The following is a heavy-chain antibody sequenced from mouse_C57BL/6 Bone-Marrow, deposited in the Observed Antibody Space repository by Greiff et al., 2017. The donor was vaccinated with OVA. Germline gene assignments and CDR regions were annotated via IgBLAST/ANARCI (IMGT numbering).Heavy chain of an antibody. CDR1: GFTFSSYA. V-gene: IGHV5-4*01. J-gene: IGHJ2*01. CDR2: ISDGGSYT. D-gene: IGHD1-1*01. CDR3: ARSHYYGGSHFDY. Sequence: VQLKESGGGLVKPGGSLKLSCAASGFTFSSYAMSWVRQTPEKRLEWVATISDGGSYTYYPDNVKGRFTISRDNAKNNLYLQMSHLKSEDTAMYYCARSHYYGGSHFDYWGQGTTLTVSS.